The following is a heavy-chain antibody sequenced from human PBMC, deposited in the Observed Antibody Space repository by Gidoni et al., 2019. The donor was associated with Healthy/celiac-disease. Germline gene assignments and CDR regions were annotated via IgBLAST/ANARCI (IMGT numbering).Heavy chain of an antibody. V-gene: IGHV3-21*01. J-gene: IGHJ6*02. CDR2: ISSSSSYI. CDR3: ERGSLVVPAAIDDLNYYYYGMDV. D-gene: IGHD2-2*01. CDR1: YG. Sequence: YGMNWDRQAPGKGLEWVSSISSSSSYIYYADSVKGRFTISRDNAKNSLYLQMNSLRAEDTAVYYFERGSLVVPAAIDDLNYYYYGMDVWGQGNTVTVSS.